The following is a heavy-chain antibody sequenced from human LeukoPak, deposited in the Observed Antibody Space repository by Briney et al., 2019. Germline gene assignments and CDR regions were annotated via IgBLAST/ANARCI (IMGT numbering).Heavy chain of an antibody. J-gene: IGHJ4*02. V-gene: IGHV3-23*01. Sequence: GGSLRLSCTASGFTFNNYAMSWVRQAPGKGLEWVSTIRSGGGSTYYADSVKGRFTISRDNSKNTLYMQMNSLRAEDTAVYYCAKGRPGFDYWGQGTLVTVSS. CDR3: AKGRPGFDY. CDR2: IRSGGGST. CDR1: GFTFNNYA.